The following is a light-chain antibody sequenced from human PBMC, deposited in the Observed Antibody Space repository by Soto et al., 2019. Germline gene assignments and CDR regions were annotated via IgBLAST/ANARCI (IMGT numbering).Light chain of an antibody. CDR1: GRGICAYDY. V-gene: IGLV2-14*01. Sequence: QSALTQPASGSGSPGQSTTIACTGSGRGICAYDYVSWYQQHPGKAHKLLIYGVKNRPSGVSYRFSASKSAFTASLTISGLQAEYEAHYYCSSYTTGYFHVSGPGTKRTLL. CDR3: SSYTTGYFHV. J-gene: IGLJ1*01. CDR2: GVK.